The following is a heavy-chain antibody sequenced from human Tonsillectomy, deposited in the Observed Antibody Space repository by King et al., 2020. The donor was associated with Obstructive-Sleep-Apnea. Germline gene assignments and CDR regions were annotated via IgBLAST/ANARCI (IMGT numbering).Heavy chain of an antibody. CDR1: GFTFSSYA. D-gene: IGHD6-19*01. V-gene: IGHV3-23*04. CDR2: ISISGSST. CDR3: AKARAIAVAGTDY. Sequence: DVQLVESGGGLVQPGGSLRLSCAASGFTFSSYAMSWVRQAPGKGLEWVSGISISGSSTYYADSVKGRFTISRDNSKNTLYLQMNSLRAEDTAVYYCAKARAIAVAGTDYWGQGTLVTVSS. J-gene: IGHJ4*02.